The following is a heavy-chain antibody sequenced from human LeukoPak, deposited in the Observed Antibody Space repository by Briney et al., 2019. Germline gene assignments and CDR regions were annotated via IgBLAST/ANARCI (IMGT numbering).Heavy chain of an antibody. V-gene: IGHV1-69*13. J-gene: IGHJ4*02. D-gene: IGHD6-13*01. CDR2: IIPIFGTA. CDR1: GYTFTNYH. CDR3: ARQGSSNYFDY. Sequence: SVKVSCKASGYTFTNYHIAWVRQAPGQGLEWMGGIIPIFGTANYAQKFQGRVTITADESTSTAYMELSSLRSEDTAVYYCARQGSSNYFDYWGQGTLVTVSS.